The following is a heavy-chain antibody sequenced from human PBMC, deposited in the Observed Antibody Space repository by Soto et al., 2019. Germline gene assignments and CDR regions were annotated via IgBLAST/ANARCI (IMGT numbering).Heavy chain of an antibody. CDR1: GGSISSGGYY. Sequence: SETLSLTCTVSGGSISSGGYYWSWIRQHPGKGLEWIGYIYYSGRTYYNPSLHSRVSIAVNTTENQFSLKLTSVTAADPPVYSCARGSFSSSSSWFDPWGRGTLVTDSS. CDR3: ARGSFSSSSSWFDP. CDR2: IYYSGRT. J-gene: IGHJ5*02. V-gene: IGHV4-31*03. D-gene: IGHD6-6*01.